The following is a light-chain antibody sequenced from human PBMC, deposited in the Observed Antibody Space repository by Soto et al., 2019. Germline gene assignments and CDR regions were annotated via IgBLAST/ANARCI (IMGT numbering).Light chain of an antibody. Sequence: DSVLTQSPGTLSLSPGERATLSCRASHNVDSRYLAWYQQRPGRAPRLVIFGASTRAPGIPDRFSGSGSGTEYALTISGLEPDDFAVYSCQQYENAPPCTFGPGTKVES. CDR1: HNVDSRY. CDR2: GAS. CDR3: QQYENAPPCT. J-gene: IGKJ1*01. V-gene: IGKV3-20*01.